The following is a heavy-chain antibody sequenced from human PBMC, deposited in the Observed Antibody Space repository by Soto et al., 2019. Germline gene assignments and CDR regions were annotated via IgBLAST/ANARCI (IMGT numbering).Heavy chain of an antibody. D-gene: IGHD5-12*01. J-gene: IGHJ4*02. Sequence: EVQLLESGGGLVQPGGSLRLSCAASGFTFSSYAMSWVRQAPGKGLEWVSAISGSGGSTYYADSVKGRFTISRDNSKNTLYLQMNSLRAEDTDVYYCAKQSRDGYNSIDYWGQGTLVTVSS. CDR2: ISGSGGST. CDR3: AKQSRDGYNSIDY. V-gene: IGHV3-23*01. CDR1: GFTFSSYA.